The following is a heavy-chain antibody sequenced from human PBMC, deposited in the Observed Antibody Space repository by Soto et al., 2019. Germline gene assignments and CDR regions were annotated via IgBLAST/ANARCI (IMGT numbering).Heavy chain of an antibody. CDR3: ASCLAYYYGMEV. J-gene: IGHJ6*02. CDR2: ISSSSSYI. CDR1: GFTFSSYS. V-gene: IGHV3-21*01. Sequence: NPGGSLRLSCAASGFTFSSYSMNWVRQAPGKGLEWVSSISSSSSYIYYADSVKSRFTISRDNAKNSLYLQMNSLRAEDTAVYYCASCLAYYYGMEVWGQGTTVTVS.